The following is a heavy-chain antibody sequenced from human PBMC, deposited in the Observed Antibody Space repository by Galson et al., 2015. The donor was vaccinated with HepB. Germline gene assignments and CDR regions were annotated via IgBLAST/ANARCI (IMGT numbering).Heavy chain of an antibody. J-gene: IGHJ5*02. CDR2: ISASGTNT. Sequence: SLRLSCAASGFTFSSYAMSWVRQAPGKGLEWVSAISASGTNTYYADSVKGRFTISRDNSKNTLYLQMNSLRADDTAVYYCAKSQLTRVRGVDWFDPWGQGTLVTVSS. CDR1: GFTFSSYA. V-gene: IGHV3-23*01. CDR3: AKSQLTRVRGVDWFDP. D-gene: IGHD3-10*01.